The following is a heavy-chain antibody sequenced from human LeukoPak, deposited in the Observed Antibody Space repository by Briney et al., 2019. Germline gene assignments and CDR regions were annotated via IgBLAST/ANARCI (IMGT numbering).Heavy chain of an antibody. Sequence: GGSLRLSCVASEFTFNSYWMSWARQAPGKGLEWVANIKQDGSEKYYVDSVKGRFTISRDSAKNSLYLQMNSLRAEDTAVYYCARDHNQLSSWGQGTLVTVSS. V-gene: IGHV3-7*01. CDR1: EFTFNSYW. CDR3: ARDHNQLSS. J-gene: IGHJ4*02. CDR2: IKQDGSEK. D-gene: IGHD3-3*02.